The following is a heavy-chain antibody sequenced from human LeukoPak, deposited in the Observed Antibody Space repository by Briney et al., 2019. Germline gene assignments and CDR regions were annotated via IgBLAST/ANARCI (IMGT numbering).Heavy chain of an antibody. D-gene: IGHD1-26*01. J-gene: IGHJ4*02. V-gene: IGHV4-34*01. CDR1: GGSFSGYY. CDR3: ARKHSGSSFFDY. CDR2: INHSGST. Sequence: PSETLSLTCAVYGGSFSGYYWSWIRQPPGKGLEWIGEINHSGSTNYNPSLKSRVTISVDTSKNQFSLKLSSVTAADTAVYYCARKHSGSSFFDYWGQGTLVTVSS.